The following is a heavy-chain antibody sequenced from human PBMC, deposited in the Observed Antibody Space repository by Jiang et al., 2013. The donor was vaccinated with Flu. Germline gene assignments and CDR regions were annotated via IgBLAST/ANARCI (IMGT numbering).Heavy chain of an antibody. CDR2: IIPIFGTA. D-gene: IGHD4-17*01. CDR1: GGTFSSYA. CDR3: ARSDYGDPNAFDI. Sequence: GGTFSSYAISWVRQAPGQGLEWMGGIIPIFGTANYAQKFQGRVTITADESTSTAYMELSSLRSEDTAVYYCARSDYGDPNAFDIWGQGTMVTVSS. V-gene: IGHV1-69*01. J-gene: IGHJ3*02.